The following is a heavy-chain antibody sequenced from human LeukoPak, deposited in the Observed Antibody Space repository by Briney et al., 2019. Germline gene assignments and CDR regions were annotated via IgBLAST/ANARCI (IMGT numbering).Heavy chain of an antibody. D-gene: IGHD3-16*02. CDR2: ISSSSSYI. J-gene: IGHJ6*03. CDR1: GFTFSSYS. CDR3: ARDSNLRLGELSFRSNTYYYYYYMDV. Sequence: PGGSLRLSCAASGFTFSSYSMNWVRQAPGKGLEWVSSISSSSSYIYYADSVKGRFTISRDNAKNSLYLQMNSLRAEDTAVYYCARDSNLRLGELSFRSNTYYYYYYMDVWGKGTTVTVSS. V-gene: IGHV3-21*01.